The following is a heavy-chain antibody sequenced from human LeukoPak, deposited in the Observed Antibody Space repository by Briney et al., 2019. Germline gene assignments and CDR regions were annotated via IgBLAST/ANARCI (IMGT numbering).Heavy chain of an antibody. CDR1: GFTFSNYW. V-gene: IGHV3-7*01. CDR2: IKEDGSEK. Sequence: GGSLRLSCAASGFTFSNYWMSWVRQAPGQGLEWVANIKEDGSEKYYVNSVKGRFTISRDNAKNSLYLQMNSLRAEDTAVYYCARTIRGYWGQGTLVTVSS. CDR3: ARTIRGY. J-gene: IGHJ4*02. D-gene: IGHD3-10*01.